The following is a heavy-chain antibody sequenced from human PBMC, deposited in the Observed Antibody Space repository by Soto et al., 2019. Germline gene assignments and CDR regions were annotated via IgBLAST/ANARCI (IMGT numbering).Heavy chain of an antibody. D-gene: IGHD1-26*01. CDR3: AKNQGVELVPLATVDWFDP. Sequence: PGGSLRLSCAASGFIFENFGMSWVRQAPGKGLEWISSISGSGFKKYYADYVKGRFTISRDNSKSTVYLELNNLSAEDTAVYHCAKNQGVELVPLATVDWFDPWGQGSVVTVSS. CDR2: ISGSGFKK. V-gene: IGHV3-23*01. J-gene: IGHJ5*02. CDR1: GFIFENFG.